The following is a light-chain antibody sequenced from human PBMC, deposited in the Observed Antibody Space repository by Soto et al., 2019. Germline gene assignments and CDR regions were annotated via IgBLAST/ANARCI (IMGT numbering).Light chain of an antibody. Sequence: QSVLTQPPSASGTPGQRVTISCSGSSSNIGSNYVYWYQQLPGTAPKLLIYRNNQRPSGVPDRFSGSKSGTSASLAISRLRSEDEADYYCAAWDASLSGVVFGGGTKLTVL. CDR2: RNN. CDR3: AAWDASLSGVV. CDR1: SSNIGSNY. V-gene: IGLV1-47*01. J-gene: IGLJ2*01.